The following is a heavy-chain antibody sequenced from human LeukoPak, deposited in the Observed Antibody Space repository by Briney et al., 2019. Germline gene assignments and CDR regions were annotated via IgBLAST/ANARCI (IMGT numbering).Heavy chain of an antibody. V-gene: IGHV1-18*01. J-gene: IGHJ5*02. D-gene: IGHD4-17*01. CDR3: ARDGVPGTTGTYTWFDP. Sequence: ASVKVSCKASGYSLATFGLNWVRQAPGQGLEWMGWISPYSGNTNYAQKLQGGVTMTADTSTNTAYMELRNLSSDDTAVYYCARDGVPGTTGTYTWFDPWGQGTLVTVSS. CDR1: GYSLATFG. CDR2: ISPYSGNT.